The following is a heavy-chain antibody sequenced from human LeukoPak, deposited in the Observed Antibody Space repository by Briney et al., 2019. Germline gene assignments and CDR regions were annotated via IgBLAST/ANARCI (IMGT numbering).Heavy chain of an antibody. Sequence: PGGSLRLSCAASGFTFSDYYMSRSSLTLKYGDSVRGRFTISRDNAKNSLYLQMNSLRAEDTAVYFCGRGELSTIADSWGQGTLVTVSS. CDR1: GFTFSDYY. CDR2: RSSLTL. CDR3: GRGELSTIADS. J-gene: IGHJ4*02. V-gene: IGHV3-69-1*01. D-gene: IGHD5-24*01.